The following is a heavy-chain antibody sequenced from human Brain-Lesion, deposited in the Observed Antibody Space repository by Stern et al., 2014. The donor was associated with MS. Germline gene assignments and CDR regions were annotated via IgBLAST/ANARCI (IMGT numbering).Heavy chain of an antibody. CDR3: ARETGGYTYGDTDFFDY. V-gene: IGHV4-61*02. CDR1: GGSISSGSFY. CDR2: IYSRGST. Sequence: QVQLQESGPGLVKPSQTLSLTCIVSGGSISSGSFYWNWIRQPAGKGLEWIGRIYSRGSTNYNPYLKSLVTLSGDTSKNQFSLTLISMTAADTAVYYCARETGGYTYGDTDFFDYWGQGALVTVSS. D-gene: IGHD5-18*01. J-gene: IGHJ4*02.